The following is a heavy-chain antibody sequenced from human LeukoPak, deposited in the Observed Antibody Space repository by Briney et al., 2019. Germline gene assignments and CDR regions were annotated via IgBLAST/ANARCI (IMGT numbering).Heavy chain of an antibody. Sequence: GGSLRLSCTASGFTFGDYAMSWFRQAPGKGLEWVGFIRSKAYGGTTEYAASVKGRFTISRDDSKSIAYLQMNSLKTEDTAVYYCTRDLEVAATNYYGMDVWGQGTTVTVSS. J-gene: IGHJ6*02. V-gene: IGHV3-49*03. CDR2: IRSKAYGGTT. CDR1: GFTFGDYA. D-gene: IGHD2-15*01. CDR3: TRDLEVAATNYYGMDV.